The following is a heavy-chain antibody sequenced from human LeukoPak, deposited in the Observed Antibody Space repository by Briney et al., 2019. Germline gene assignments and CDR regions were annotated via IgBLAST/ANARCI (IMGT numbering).Heavy chain of an antibody. D-gene: IGHD2-2*01. J-gene: IGHJ5*02. V-gene: IGHV4-30-2*01. CDR2: IYHSGST. CDR1: GGSISSGGYY. Sequence: KTSETLSLTCTVSGGSISSGGYYWSWIRQPPGKGLEWIGYIYHSGSTYYNPSLKSRVTISVDRSKNQFSLKLSSVTAADTAVYYCARELGYCSSTSCYSGANWFDPWGQGTLVTVSS. CDR3: ARELGYCSSTSCYSGANWFDP.